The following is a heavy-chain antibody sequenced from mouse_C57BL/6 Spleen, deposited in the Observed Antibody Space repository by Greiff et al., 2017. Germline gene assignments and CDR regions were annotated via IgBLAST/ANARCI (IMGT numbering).Heavy chain of an antibody. CDR1: GYTFTEYT. CDR3: ARHEDKNYGNYPYAMDY. CDR2: FYPGSGSI. D-gene: IGHD2-1*01. V-gene: IGHV1-62-2*01. J-gene: IGHJ4*01. Sequence: QVQLQQSGAELVKPGASVKLSCKASGYTFTEYTIHWVKQRSGQGLEWIGWFYPGSGSIKYNEKFKDKATLTADKSSSTVYMELSRLTSEDSAVYFCARHEDKNYGNYPYAMDYWGQGTSVTVSS.